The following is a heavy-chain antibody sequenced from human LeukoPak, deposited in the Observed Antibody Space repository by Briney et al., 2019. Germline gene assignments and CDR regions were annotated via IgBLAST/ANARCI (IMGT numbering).Heavy chain of an antibody. V-gene: IGHV3-48*01. CDR2: ISSSSSTI. J-gene: IGHJ5*02. CDR1: GFTFSSYS. Sequence: GGSLRLSCAASGFTFSSYSMNWARQAPGRGLEWVSYISSSSSTIYYADSVKGRFTISRDNAKNSLYLQMNSLRAEDTAVYYCARDVYGSGKNWFDPWGQGTPVTVSS. D-gene: IGHD3-10*01. CDR3: ARDVYGSGKNWFDP.